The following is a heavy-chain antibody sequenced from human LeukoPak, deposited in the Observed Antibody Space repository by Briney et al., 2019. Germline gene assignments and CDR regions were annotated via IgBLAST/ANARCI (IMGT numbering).Heavy chain of an antibody. D-gene: IGHD5-12*01. Sequence: SETLSLTYAVWGGPFSVYYWSWIRQPPGKGLEWVGEINHSGSTNYNPSLKSRVTISVDTSKNQFSLKLSSVTAADTAVYYCASSGSGYDYDNYYYYYMDVWGKGTTVTVSS. CDR2: INHSGST. CDR1: GGPFSVYY. CDR3: ASSGSGYDYDNYYYYYMDV. V-gene: IGHV4-34*01. J-gene: IGHJ6*03.